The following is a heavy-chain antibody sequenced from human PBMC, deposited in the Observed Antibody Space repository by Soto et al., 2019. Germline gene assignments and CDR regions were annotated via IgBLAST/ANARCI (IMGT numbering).Heavy chain of an antibody. V-gene: IGHV1-18*01. CDR3: ARGRYGEY. Sequence: QVYLVQSGAEVRKPGASVKVSCKGSGYTFTTYGITWVRQAPGQGLEWMGWISAHNDNTNYAQKVQGRVTVTRDTSTSTAYMELRNLRSDDTAVYYCARGRYGEYWGQGALVTVSS. D-gene: IGHD3-10*01. CDR1: GYTFTTYG. CDR2: ISAHNDNT. J-gene: IGHJ4*02.